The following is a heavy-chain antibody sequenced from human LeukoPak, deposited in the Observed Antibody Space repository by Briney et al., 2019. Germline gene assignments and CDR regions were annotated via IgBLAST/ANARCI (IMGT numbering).Heavy chain of an antibody. J-gene: IGHJ4*02. V-gene: IGHV3-23*01. CDR3: AKRGVVIRVILVGFHKEANYFDS. CDR1: GVTLSNYG. Sequence: SGGSLRLSCAVSGVTLSNYGMSWVRQAPGKGLEWAAGISGSGGSTNYADSVKGRFTISRDSPKNTLYLQMNSPRAEDTAVYFCAKRGVVIRVILVGFHKEANYFDSWGQGALVTVSS. CDR2: ISGSGGST. D-gene: IGHD3-22*01.